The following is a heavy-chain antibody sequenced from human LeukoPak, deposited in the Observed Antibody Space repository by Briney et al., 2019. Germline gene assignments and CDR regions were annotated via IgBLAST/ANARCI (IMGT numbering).Heavy chain of an antibody. V-gene: IGHV4-39*07. D-gene: IGHD2-2*01. CDR1: SGSVSSSGFY. J-gene: IGHJ4*02. Sequence: SETLSLTCTVSSGSVSSSGFYWGWIRQPPGKGLEWIGTIYYSGSTYYNPSLKSRVTISVDMSKNQFSLKLSSVTAADTAVYYCARDNCSSTSCRKKFDNWGQGTLVTVSS. CDR2: IYYSGST. CDR3: ARDNCSSTSCRKKFDN.